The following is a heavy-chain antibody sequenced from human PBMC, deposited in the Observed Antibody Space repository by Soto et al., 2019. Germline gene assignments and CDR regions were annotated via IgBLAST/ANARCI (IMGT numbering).Heavy chain of an antibody. CDR2: TIPIFDTP. CDR3: GRDREDGSGTTYTWFDS. D-gene: IGHD3-10*01. CDR1: GGTFGNLG. V-gene: IGHV1-69*01. Sequence: QMQLVQSGAEVKKPGSSVKISCKASGGTFGNLGISWLRQAPGQGLEWMGGTIPIFDTPHYAEKFRDRVTITADATTTAYLELTSLTSAHTATYYCGRDREDGSGTTYTWFDSWGQGTLVTVSS. J-gene: IGHJ5*01.